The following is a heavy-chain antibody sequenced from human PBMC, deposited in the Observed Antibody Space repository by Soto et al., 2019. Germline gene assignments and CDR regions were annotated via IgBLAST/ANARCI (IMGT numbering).Heavy chain of an antibody. CDR3: ATSGCNEDFYYYYGMDV. J-gene: IGHJ6*02. Sequence: SETLSLTCAVSGDSVTRSNWWSWVRQSPGKGLEWIGEIYHSGNTKYNPSLKSRITMSVDKAKNQFSLKMTSVTAADTAVYYCATSGCNEDFYYYYGMDVWGQGTTVTVSS. V-gene: IGHV4-4*02. CDR2: IYHSGNT. CDR1: GDSVTRSNW. D-gene: IGHD6-19*01.